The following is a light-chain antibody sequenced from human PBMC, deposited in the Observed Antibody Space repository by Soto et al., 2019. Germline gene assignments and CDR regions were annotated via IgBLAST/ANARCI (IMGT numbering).Light chain of an antibody. J-gene: IGKJ2*01. Sequence: DIVMTQSPLSLPVTPGEPASISCRSSQSLLYSNGYNYLEWYLQKPGQSPQLLIYLGSNRAAGVPPWFSSSSSGTDFTLKCSRAEAEDVGVYSCLQGLQLPYTFGQGTKLEIK. V-gene: IGKV2-28*01. CDR3: LQGLQLPYT. CDR1: QSLLYSNGYNY. CDR2: LGS.